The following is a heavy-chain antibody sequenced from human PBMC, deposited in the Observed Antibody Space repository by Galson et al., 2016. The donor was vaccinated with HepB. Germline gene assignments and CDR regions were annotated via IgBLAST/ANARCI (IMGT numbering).Heavy chain of an antibody. J-gene: IGHJ4*02. Sequence: SLRLSCAVSGFNFTRHAMNWVRQAPGKGLEWVASISGSGRLTHFADSVRGRFSISRDNSKNTLYLQMNSLRADDTAIYFCVKERVDDGRIGELSYWGQGTLVTVSS. CDR3: VKERVDDGRIGELSY. CDR2: ISGSGRLT. V-gene: IGHV3-23*01. D-gene: IGHD3-10*01. CDR1: GFNFTRHA.